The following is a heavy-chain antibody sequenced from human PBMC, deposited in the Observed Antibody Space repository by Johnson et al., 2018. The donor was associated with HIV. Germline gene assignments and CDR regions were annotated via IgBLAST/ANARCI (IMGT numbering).Heavy chain of an antibody. V-gene: IGHV3-13*01. J-gene: IGHJ3*02. D-gene: IGHD2-15*01. Sequence: MQLVESGGGLVQPGGSLRLSCAASGFTFSSYDMHWVRQATGKGLEWVSAIGNAGDTYYPGSVKGRFTISRENAKNSFYLQMNSLRAGDTAVYYCARANRGRNDAFDIWGQGTMVTVSS. CDR3: ARANRGRNDAFDI. CDR1: GFTFSSYD. CDR2: IGNAGDT.